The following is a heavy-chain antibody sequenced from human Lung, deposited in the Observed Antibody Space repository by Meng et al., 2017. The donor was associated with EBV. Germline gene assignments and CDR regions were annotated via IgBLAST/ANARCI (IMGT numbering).Heavy chain of an antibody. CDR1: GGPISRTGTC. CDR2: QCHADDT. CDR3: ARHTFSGNPGGIDS. J-gene: IGHJ4*02. D-gene: IGHD4-23*01. V-gene: IGHV4-39*01. Sequence: QAQRKESGPGLVKPSETLSLTCAVSGGPISRTGTCGGWIRQPPGKGLEWIGSQCHADDTYYNPSLMRRVTISVDTSKNQVSLKLTSVTAADTSIYYCARHTFSGNPGGIDSWGQGILVTVSS.